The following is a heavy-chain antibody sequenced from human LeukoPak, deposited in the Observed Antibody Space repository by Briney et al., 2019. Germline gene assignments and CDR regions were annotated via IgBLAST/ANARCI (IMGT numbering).Heavy chain of an antibody. D-gene: IGHD6-13*01. J-gene: IGHJ4*02. CDR1: GGSISSYY. Sequence: SETLSLTCTVSGGSISSYYWSWIRQPPGKGLEWIGYIYYSGSTNYNPSLKSRVTISVDTSKNQFSLKLSSVTAADTAVYYCARGHIAAAGTLYFDYWGQGTLVTVSS. CDR3: ARGHIAAAGTLYFDY. CDR2: IYYSGST. V-gene: IGHV4-59*08.